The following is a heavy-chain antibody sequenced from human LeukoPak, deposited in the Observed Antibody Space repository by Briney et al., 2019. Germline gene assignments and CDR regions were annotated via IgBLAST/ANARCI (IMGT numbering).Heavy chain of an antibody. J-gene: IGHJ1*01. D-gene: IGHD6-13*01. CDR2: IKEDGRIK. V-gene: IGHV3-7*03. CDR3: AKGPGAAVGKRYIQH. Sequence: GGSLRLSCEASGFTLSSFWMSWVRQAPGKGLEWVANIKEDGRIKNYVDSMKGRFTISRDNAKKSVYLQMSSLRAEDTALYYCAKGPGAAVGKRYIQHWGQGTLVTVSS. CDR1: GFTLSSFW.